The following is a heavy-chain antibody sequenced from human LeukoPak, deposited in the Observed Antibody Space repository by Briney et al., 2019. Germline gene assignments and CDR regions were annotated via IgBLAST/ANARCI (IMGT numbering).Heavy chain of an antibody. J-gene: IGHJ6*03. D-gene: IGHD1-1*01. V-gene: IGHV3-23*01. CDR3: AKAPGGYLMDV. CDR1: GFTFFNYG. Sequence: GGSLRLSCAASGFTFFNYGMNWVRQAPGKGLEWVSGIGPSGTNTYYADSVKGRFTISRDNSKNTVYLQVNSLRAEDTAVYYCAKAPGGYLMDVWGKGTTVTVSS. CDR2: IGPSGTNT.